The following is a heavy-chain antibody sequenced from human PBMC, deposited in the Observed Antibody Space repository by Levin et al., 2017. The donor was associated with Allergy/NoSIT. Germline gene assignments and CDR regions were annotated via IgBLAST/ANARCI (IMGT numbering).Heavy chain of an antibody. Sequence: SQTLSLPCTVSGGSISSSYWNWIRQPPGKGLEWIGYIYYSGSTNYNPSLKSRVTISVDTSKNQFSLRLSSVTAADTAVYYCARKTAFDIWGQGTMVTVSS. CDR3: ARKTAFDI. V-gene: IGHV4-59*01. J-gene: IGHJ3*02. CDR1: GGSISSSY. CDR2: IYYSGST.